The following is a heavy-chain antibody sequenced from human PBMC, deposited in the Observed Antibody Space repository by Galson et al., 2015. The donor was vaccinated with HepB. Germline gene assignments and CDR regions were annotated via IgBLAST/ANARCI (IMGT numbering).Heavy chain of an antibody. Sequence: SLRLSCAASGFTLSGYGMQWVRQAPGKGLEWVAVISYDGSVQYYADSVEGRFTISRDNSQNTLYLQMNSLKPEDTAVYYCAKESGIPRYGAYFDYWGQGTQVTVSS. CDR1: GFTLSGYG. V-gene: IGHV3-30*18. J-gene: IGHJ4*02. CDR3: AKESGIPRYGAYFDY. CDR2: ISYDGSVQ. D-gene: IGHD4/OR15-4a*01.